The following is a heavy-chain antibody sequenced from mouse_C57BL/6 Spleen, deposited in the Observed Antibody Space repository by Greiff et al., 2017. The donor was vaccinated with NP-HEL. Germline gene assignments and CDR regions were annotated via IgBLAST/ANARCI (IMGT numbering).Heavy chain of an antibody. D-gene: IGHD2-4*01. V-gene: IGHV1-9*01. Sequence: VQLQQSGAGLMKPGASVKLSCKATGYTFTGYWMEWVQQRPGHGLEWIGEIIPGSGSTNYNENFKGKATFTADTSSNTPYMQLSSLTTEDSAIYYCARHYDYGPFAYWGQGTLVTVSA. CDR2: IIPGSGST. CDR1: GYTFTGYW. J-gene: IGHJ3*01. CDR3: ARHYDYGPFAY.